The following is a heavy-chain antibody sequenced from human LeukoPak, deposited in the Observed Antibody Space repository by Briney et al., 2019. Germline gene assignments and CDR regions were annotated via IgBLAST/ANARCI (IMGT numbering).Heavy chain of an antibody. V-gene: IGHV6-1*01. CDR2: TYYRSEWYN. J-gene: IGHJ3*02. D-gene: IGHD7-27*01. CDR3: AKSKLGENGFDI. Sequence: GRTYYRSEWYNDYALSVKSRITINPDTSKNQFSLQLNSVTPEDTAVYYCAKSKLGENGFDIWGQGTVVTVSS.